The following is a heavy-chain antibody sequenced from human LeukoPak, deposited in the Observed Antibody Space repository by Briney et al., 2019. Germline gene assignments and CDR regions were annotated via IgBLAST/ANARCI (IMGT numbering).Heavy chain of an antibody. CDR3: ATDWWGCSSTSRYRLDY. J-gene: IGHJ4*02. CDR1: GYTLTELS. Sequence: ASVKVSCKVSGYTLTELSMHWVRQAPGKGLEWMGGFDPEDGETIYAQKFQGRVTMTEDTSTDTAYMELSSLRSEDTAVYYCATDWWGCSSTSRYRLDYWGQVTLVTVSS. V-gene: IGHV1-24*01. CDR2: FDPEDGET. D-gene: IGHD2-2*01.